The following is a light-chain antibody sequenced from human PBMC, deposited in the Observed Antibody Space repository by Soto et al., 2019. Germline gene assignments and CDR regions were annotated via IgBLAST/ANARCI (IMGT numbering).Light chain of an antibody. CDR2: AAS. V-gene: IGKV3-15*01. J-gene: IGKJ1*01. Sequence: GVTKSPATLSVSPGDRATLSCRASESVTSSLAWYQQKPGQPPRLLIYAASTRATDVPARFSGGGSETEFTLTISSLQSEDFAVYFCQQYNIWPLWTFGQGTKVDI. CDR3: QQYNIWPLWT. CDR1: ESVTSS.